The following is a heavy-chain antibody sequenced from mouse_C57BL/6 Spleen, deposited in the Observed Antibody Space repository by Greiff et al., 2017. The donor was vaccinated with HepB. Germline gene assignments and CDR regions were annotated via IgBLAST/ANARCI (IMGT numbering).Heavy chain of an antibody. V-gene: IGHV1-39*01. CDR1: GYSFTDYN. CDR3: AREGYGSSSDV. D-gene: IGHD1-1*01. Sequence: EVKVVESGPELVKPGASVKISCKASGYSFTDYNMNWVKQSNGKSLEWIGVINPNYGTTSYNQKFKGKATLTVDQSSSTAYMQLNSLTSEDSAVYYCAREGYGSSSDVWGTGTTVTVSS. J-gene: IGHJ1*03. CDR2: INPNYGTT.